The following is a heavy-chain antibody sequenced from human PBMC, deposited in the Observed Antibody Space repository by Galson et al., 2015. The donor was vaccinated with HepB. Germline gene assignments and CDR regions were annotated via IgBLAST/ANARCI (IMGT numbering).Heavy chain of an antibody. J-gene: IGHJ4*02. D-gene: IGHD2-2*01. CDR2: ISSDSKI. CDR1: GFTVSSYT. CDR3: ARALEYCSSASCYYFDH. V-gene: IGHV3-69-1*02. Sequence: SLRLSCAVSGFTVSSYTMNWVRQAPGKGLEWVSSISSDSKIYYADSLKGRFVISRDNANNSLYLQMNSLRADDTAVYYCARALEYCSSASCYYFDHWGQGTLVTVSS.